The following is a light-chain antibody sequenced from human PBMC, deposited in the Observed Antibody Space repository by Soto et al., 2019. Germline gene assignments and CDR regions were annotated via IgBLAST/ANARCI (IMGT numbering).Light chain of an antibody. V-gene: IGKV3-11*01. Sequence: EIVLTQSPATLSLSPGETATLSCRASQSVSSYLAWYQQKPGQAPRLLIYDASNRATGIPARFSGSGSGTVFTLTISSLEPEDFAVYYCQQRSNWPPTFGGGTKVEIK. CDR3: QQRSNWPPT. CDR2: DAS. J-gene: IGKJ4*01. CDR1: QSVSSY.